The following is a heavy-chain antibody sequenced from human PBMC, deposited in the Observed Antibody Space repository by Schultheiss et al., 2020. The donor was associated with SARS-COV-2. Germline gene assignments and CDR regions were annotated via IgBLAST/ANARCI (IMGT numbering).Heavy chain of an antibody. CDR3: ARTYYDIFTGSYSFDI. D-gene: IGHD3-9*01. J-gene: IGHJ4*02. CDR2: IYYSGST. Sequence: SETLSLTCAVYGGSFSGYYWSWIRQPPGKGLEWIGYIYYSGSTNYNPSLKSRVTISVDTSKNQFSLKLSSVTAADTAVYYCARTYYDIFTGSYSFDIWGQGTLVTVSS. V-gene: IGHV4-59*08. CDR1: GGSFSGYY.